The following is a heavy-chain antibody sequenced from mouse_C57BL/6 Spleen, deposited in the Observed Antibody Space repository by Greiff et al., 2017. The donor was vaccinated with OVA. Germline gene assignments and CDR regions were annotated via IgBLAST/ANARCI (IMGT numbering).Heavy chain of an antibody. CDR3: ARWGACDDWFAY. V-gene: IGHV1-52*01. Sequence: QVQLQQPGAELVRPGSSVKLSCKASGYTFTSYWMHWVKQRPIQGLEWIGDIDPSDSETHYNQKFKDKATLTVDKSSSTAYMPLSSLTSEDSAVSYCARWGACDDWFAYWGQGTLVTVSA. CDR2: IDPSDSET. CDR1: GYTFTSYW. J-gene: IGHJ3*01.